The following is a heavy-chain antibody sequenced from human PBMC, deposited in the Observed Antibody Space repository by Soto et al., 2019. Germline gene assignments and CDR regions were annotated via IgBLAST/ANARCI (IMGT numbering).Heavy chain of an antibody. CDR2: ISASGVNR. J-gene: IGHJ1*01. D-gene: IGHD2-2*01. V-gene: IGHV3-23*01. CDR1: GFTFRSCG. CDR3: APALTAAYLGADGH. Sequence: CGSLRLSCAASGFTFRSCGMTSVRQAPGKGLEWVASISASGVNRYHADSVRGRFAISRDNFNNTVYLEMDSLRGEDTATYYCAPALTAAYLGADGHWRQGTLVTASS.